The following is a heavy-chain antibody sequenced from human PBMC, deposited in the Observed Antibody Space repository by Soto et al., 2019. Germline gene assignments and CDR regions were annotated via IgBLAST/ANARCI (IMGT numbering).Heavy chain of an antibody. CDR2: ISAYNGDT. D-gene: IGHD4-17*01. V-gene: IGHV1-18*01. Sequence: QVQLEQSGVEVKKPGASVRVACKTSASIFTRYGFSWVRQAPGQGLEWMGWISAYNGDTKYAQNFQGRVTMTTDPSTRTAYMELRTLSIDDTAVYDCTSDYGDENSWGQGTLVTVSS. CDR1: ASIFTRYG. J-gene: IGHJ4*02. CDR3: TSDYGDENS.